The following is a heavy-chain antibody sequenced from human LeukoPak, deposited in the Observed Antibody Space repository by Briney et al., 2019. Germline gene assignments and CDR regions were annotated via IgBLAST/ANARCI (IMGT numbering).Heavy chain of an antibody. Sequence: GGSLRLSCAASGFSFSSYGMHWVRQAPGKGLEWVAVIWYDGSKKYYADSVKGRFIISRDNSRNTLYLQMNSLRAEDTGVYYCAKDHYWSIDYWGRGTLVTVSS. V-gene: IGHV3-33*06. CDR3: AKDHYWSIDY. CDR1: GFSFSSYG. CDR2: IWYDGSKK. J-gene: IGHJ4*02. D-gene: IGHD3-3*01.